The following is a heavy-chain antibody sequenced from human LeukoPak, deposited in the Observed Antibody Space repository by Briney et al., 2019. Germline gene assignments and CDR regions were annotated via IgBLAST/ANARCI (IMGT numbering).Heavy chain of an antibody. J-gene: IGHJ2*01. CDR3: ARGSYYDTSGYVNWYFDL. D-gene: IGHD3-22*01. V-gene: IGHV3-7*01. Sequence: GGSLRPSCAASGFTFSSYWMTWVRQAPGKGLEWVASINLDGSEKYYVDSVKGRFTISRDNAKNSLYLQMNSLRGDDTAVYHCARGSYYDTSGYVNWYFDLWGRGILVSVSS. CDR2: INLDGSEK. CDR1: GFTFSSYW.